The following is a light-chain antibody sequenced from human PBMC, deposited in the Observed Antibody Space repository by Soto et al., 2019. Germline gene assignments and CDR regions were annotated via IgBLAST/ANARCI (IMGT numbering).Light chain of an antibody. CDR3: QQYYSIPRT. Sequence: DIVMTQSPDSLAVSLGERATINCKSSQSVLYSSNNKNYLAWYQQKPGQPPKLLIYWASTRESGVPDRFSGSGSGTDFTLTISSLQAEDVAVYSCQQYYSIPRTFGGGTKVEIK. J-gene: IGKJ4*01. V-gene: IGKV4-1*01. CDR1: QSVLYSSNNKNY. CDR2: WAS.